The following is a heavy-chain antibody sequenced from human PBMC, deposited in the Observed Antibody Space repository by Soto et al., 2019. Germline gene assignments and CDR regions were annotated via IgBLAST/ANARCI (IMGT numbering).Heavy chain of an antibody. J-gene: IGHJ5*02. CDR1: GGSISSSSYY. D-gene: IGHD3-3*02. V-gene: IGHV4-39*01. CDR2: IYYSGST. Sequence: QLQLQESGPGLVKPSETLSLTCTVSGGSISSSSYYWGWIRQPPGKGLEWIGSIYYSGSTYYNPSLESRVSISVDTSKNQFFLKLSSVTAADTAVYYCASPKIAFYNWFDPWGQGTLVTVSS. CDR3: ASPKIAFYNWFDP.